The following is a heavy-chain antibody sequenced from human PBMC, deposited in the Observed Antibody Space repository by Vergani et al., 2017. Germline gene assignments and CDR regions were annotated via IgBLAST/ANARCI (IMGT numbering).Heavy chain of an antibody. J-gene: IGHJ4*02. V-gene: IGHV3-33*06. D-gene: IGHD3-10*01. CDR3: AKDPDYGSGSYRPYDY. CDR1: GFTFNQYG. Sequence: QVQLVESGGGVVQPGRSLRLSCAASGFTFNQYGMHWVRQAPGKGLEWVAVTWYDGNNKQYADSVKGRFTISRDNSKNTLYLQMNSLRAEDTAVYYCAKDPDYGSGSYRPYDYWGQGTLVTVSS. CDR2: TWYDGNNK.